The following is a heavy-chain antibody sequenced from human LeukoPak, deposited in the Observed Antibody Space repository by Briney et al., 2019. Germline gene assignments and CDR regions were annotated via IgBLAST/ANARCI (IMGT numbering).Heavy chain of an antibody. J-gene: IGHJ6*02. V-gene: IGHV1-69*04. Sequence: GASVKVSSKASVGTFSSYAISWVRQAPGQGLEGMGRIIPILGIANYAQKFQGRVTITADKSTSTAYMELSSLRSEDTAVYYCARDGGLGGSSNYYYYGMDVWGQGTTVTVSS. CDR1: VGTFSSYA. CDR3: ARDGGLGGSSNYYYYGMDV. CDR2: IIPILGIA. D-gene: IGHD2-15*01.